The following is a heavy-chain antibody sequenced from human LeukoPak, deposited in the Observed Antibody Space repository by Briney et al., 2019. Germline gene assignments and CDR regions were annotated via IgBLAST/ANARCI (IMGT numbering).Heavy chain of an antibody. CDR1: GYSVSSNSAA. D-gene: IGHD3-16*02. CDR3: ARDIARYSTVPYYFDY. J-gene: IGHJ4*02. V-gene: IGHV6-1*01. Sequence: SQTLSLTCAISGYSVSSNSAAWHWIRQSPSRGLEWLGRTYYRSKWYNDYAVSVKSRITINPDTSKNQFSLQLNSVTPEGTAVYYCARDIARYSTVPYYFDYWGQGTLVTVSS. CDR2: TYYRSKWYN.